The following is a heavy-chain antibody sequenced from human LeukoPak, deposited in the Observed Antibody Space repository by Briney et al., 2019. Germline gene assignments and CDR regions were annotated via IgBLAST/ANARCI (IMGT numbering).Heavy chain of an antibody. J-gene: IGHJ3*02. CDR1: GFTFSSYW. CDR3: ARLYSSSSGKAFDI. V-gene: IGHV3-7*02. CDR2: IKQDGSDS. D-gene: IGHD6-6*01. Sequence: GGSLRLSCAASGFTFSSYWMSWVRQAPGKGLELLANIKQDGSDSYYVASVKGRFALSRDNAKNSLYLQMNSLSAEDTAVYYCARLYSSSSGKAFDIWGQGTMVTVSS.